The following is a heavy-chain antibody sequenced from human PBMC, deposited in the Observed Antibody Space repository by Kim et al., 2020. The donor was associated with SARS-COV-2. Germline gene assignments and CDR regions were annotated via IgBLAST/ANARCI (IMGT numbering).Heavy chain of an antibody. CDR3: TTLDIVDY. V-gene: IGHV4-39*01. J-gene: IGHJ4*02. Sequence: YGRYTYYNPSLKSRVTVSVDTSRNQSSLHLTSLTAADTAVYYCTTLDIVDYWGQGALVTVS. D-gene: IGHD1-1*01. CDR2: YGRYT.